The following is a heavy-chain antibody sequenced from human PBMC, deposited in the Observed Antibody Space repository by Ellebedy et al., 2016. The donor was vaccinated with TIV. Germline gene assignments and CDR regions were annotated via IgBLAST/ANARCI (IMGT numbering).Heavy chain of an antibody. CDR1: GYTFTNYG. CDR2: ISAYNGNT. J-gene: IGHJ4*02. CDR3: ARDSCCQASSNMDY. D-gene: IGHD2-2*01. Sequence: ASVKVSCXASGYTFTNYGISWVRQAPGQGLEWMGWISAYNGNTNYAHKFLGSVTMTTDTSTNTAYMELRSLRSDDTAVYYCARDSCCQASSNMDYWGQGSLVTVSS. V-gene: IGHV1-18*01.